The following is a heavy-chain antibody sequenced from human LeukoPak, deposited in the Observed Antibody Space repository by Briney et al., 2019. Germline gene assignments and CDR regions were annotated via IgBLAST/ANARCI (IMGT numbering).Heavy chain of an antibody. Sequence: ASVKVSCKTSGGTFSSHSISWVRQAPGQGLEWMGWISAYNGNTNYAQKLQGRVTMTTDTSTSTAYMELRSLRSDDTAVYYCARDGAYYDFWSGSDYWGQGTLVTVSS. D-gene: IGHD3-3*01. CDR1: GGTFSSHS. CDR3: ARDGAYYDFWSGSDY. CDR2: ISAYNGNT. V-gene: IGHV1-18*01. J-gene: IGHJ4*02.